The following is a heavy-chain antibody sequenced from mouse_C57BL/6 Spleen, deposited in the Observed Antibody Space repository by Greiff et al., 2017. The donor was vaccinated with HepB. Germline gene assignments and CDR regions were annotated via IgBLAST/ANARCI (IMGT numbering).Heavy chain of an antibody. CDR1: GYTFTDYN. CDR2: INPNNGGT. J-gene: IGHJ1*03. CDR3: ARGRNDWYFDV. Sequence: VQLQQSGPELVKPGASVKIPCKASGYTFTDYNMDWVKQSHGKSLEWIGDINPNNGGTIYNQKFKGKATLTVDKSSSTAYMELRSLTSEDTAVYYCARGRNDWYFDVWGTGTTVTVSS. V-gene: IGHV1-18*01.